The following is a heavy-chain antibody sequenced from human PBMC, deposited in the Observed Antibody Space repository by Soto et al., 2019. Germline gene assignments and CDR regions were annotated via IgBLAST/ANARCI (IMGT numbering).Heavy chain of an antibody. CDR1: GFTFSSYS. Sequence: EVQLVESGGGLVQPGGSLRLSCAASGFTFSSYSMNWVRQAPGKGLEGVSYISSSSSTIYYADSVKGRFTISRDNAKNSLYLQMNSLRDEDTAVYYCARGGLQYYYYYYGMDVWGQGTTVTVSS. CDR2: ISSSSSTI. D-gene: IGHD5-12*01. V-gene: IGHV3-48*02. J-gene: IGHJ6*02. CDR3: ARGGLQYYYYYYGMDV.